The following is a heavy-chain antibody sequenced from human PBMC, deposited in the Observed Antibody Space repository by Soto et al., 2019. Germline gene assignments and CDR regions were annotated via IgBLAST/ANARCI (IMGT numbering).Heavy chain of an antibody. Sequence: GESLKISCKGSGYSFPSYWISWVRQMPGKGLEWMGRIDPSDSYTNYSPSFQGHVTISADKSISTAYLQWSSLKASDTAMYYCATPLRGYCSGGSCYYYYGRDVWGQGTTVTVSS. V-gene: IGHV5-10-1*01. J-gene: IGHJ6*02. CDR1: GYSFPSYW. D-gene: IGHD2-15*01. CDR3: ATPLRGYCSGGSCYYYYGRDV. CDR2: IDPSDSYT.